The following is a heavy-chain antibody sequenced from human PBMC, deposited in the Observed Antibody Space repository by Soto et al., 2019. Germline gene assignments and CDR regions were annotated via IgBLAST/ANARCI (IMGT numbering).Heavy chain of an antibody. Sequence: EVQLLESGGGLVQPGGSLRLSCTASGFTFSTYAMSWVRQAPGKGLKWVSTISDSGSTYYADSVKGRFTISRDNSKNTLYLEMNSLRAEDTAVYYCAKDKGGRYCSRTSCLYSFDYWGQGTLVTVSS. CDR3: AKDKGGRYCSRTSCLYSFDY. CDR1: GFTFSTYA. V-gene: IGHV3-23*01. D-gene: IGHD2-2*01. CDR2: ISDSGST. J-gene: IGHJ4*02.